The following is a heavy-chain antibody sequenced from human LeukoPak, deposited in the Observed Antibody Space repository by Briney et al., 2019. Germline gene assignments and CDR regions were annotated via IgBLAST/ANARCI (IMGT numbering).Heavy chain of an antibody. CDR2: IYYSGST. D-gene: IGHD1-14*01. J-gene: IGHJ2*01. Sequence: PSETLSLTCTVSGGSISSYYWSWIRQPPGKGLEWIGYIYYSGSTNYNPSLKSRVPISVDTSKNQFSLKLSSVTAADTAVYYCARDWAGPPFRSWYFDLWGRGTLVTVSS. CDR3: ARDWAGPPFRSWYFDL. V-gene: IGHV4-59*01. CDR1: GGSISSYY.